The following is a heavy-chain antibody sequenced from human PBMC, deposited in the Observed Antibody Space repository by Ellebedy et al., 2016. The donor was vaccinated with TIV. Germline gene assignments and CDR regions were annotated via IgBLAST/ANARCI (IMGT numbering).Heavy chain of an antibody. V-gene: IGHV3-23*01. J-gene: IGHJ4*02. CDR1: GFTFSSYA. CDR3: AKRLELRRVPDY. D-gene: IGHD1-7*01. Sequence: GGSLRLSCAASGFTFSSYAMSWVRQAPGKGLEWVSAISGSGGSTYYADSVKGRFTISRDNFKNTLYLQMNSLRAEDTAVYYCAKRLELRRVPDYWGQGTLVTVSS. CDR2: ISGSGGST.